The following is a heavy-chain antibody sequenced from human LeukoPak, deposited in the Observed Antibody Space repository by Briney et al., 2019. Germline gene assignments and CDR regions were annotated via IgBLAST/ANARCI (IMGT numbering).Heavy chain of an antibody. CDR3: ARHLGTVTTSIDY. CDR1: GYAFASYW. V-gene: IGHV5-51*01. D-gene: IGHD4-11*01. J-gene: IGHJ4*02. CDR2: IYPADSET. Sequence: GESLKNSCRVSGYAFASYWIGWVRQVPGKGLEWMGIIYPADSETKSSPSFQGQVTISADKSISTAYLQWSSLKASDTAMYYCARHLGTVTTSIDYWGQGTLVTVSS.